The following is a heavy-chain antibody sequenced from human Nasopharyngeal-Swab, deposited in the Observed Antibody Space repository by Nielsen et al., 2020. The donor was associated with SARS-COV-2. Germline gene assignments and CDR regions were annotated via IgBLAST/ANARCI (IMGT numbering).Heavy chain of an antibody. J-gene: IGHJ4*02. CDR3: AKEGCSGGSCYSLTFDY. V-gene: IGHV3-23*01. D-gene: IGHD2-15*01. CDR2: ISGSGGST. Sequence: GESLKISCAASGFTFSSYAMSWVRQAPGKGLEWVSAISGSGGSTYYADSVKGRFTISRDNSKNTLYLQMNSLRAEDTAVYYCAKEGCSGGSCYSLTFDYWGQGTLVTVSS. CDR1: GFTFSSYA.